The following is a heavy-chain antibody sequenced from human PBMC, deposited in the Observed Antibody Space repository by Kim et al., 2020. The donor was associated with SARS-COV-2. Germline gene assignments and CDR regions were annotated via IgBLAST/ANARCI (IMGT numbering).Heavy chain of an antibody. Sequence: CYNPSLERRVSISVDTQKNPFALKLSSATAADTAVYYCARDAVRGGGFDFWGQGTLVTVSS. V-gene: IGHV4-31*02. J-gene: IGHJ4*02. CDR3: ARDAVRGGGFDF. D-gene: IGHD3-10*02.